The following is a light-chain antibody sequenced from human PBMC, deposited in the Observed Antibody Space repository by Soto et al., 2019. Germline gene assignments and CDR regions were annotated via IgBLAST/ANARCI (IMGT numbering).Light chain of an antibody. Sequence: QSALTQPASVSGSPGQSITISCTGTSSDVGGYNYVSWYQQHPGKAPKLMIYEVSNRPSGASNRFSGSKSGNTASLTISGLQAEDEADYYCSSYTDVVTLEVFGPGTKVTVL. CDR2: EVS. V-gene: IGLV2-14*01. CDR1: SSDVGGYNY. J-gene: IGLJ1*01. CDR3: SSYTDVVTLEV.